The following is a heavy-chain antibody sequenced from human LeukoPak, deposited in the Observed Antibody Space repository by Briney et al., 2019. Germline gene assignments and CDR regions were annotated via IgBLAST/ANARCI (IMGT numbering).Heavy chain of an antibody. V-gene: IGHV3-11*06. CDR3: ARRSIAPSEDLDY. CDR2: ISSSSYT. D-gene: IGHD6-6*01. J-gene: IGHJ4*02. Sequence: PGGSLRLSCAASGFTFSDYYMSWIRQAPGKGLEWVPYISSSSYTNYADSVKGRFTISRDNAKNSLYLQMNSLRAEDTAVYYCARRSIAPSEDLDYWGQGTLVTVSS. CDR1: GFTFSDYY.